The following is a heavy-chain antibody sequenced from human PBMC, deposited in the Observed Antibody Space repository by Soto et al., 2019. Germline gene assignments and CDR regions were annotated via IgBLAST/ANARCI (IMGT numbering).Heavy chain of an antibody. V-gene: IGHV4-34*01. CDR3: ARALRIPGARLFDP. CDR1: GWSFIGYY. CDR2: IKPSGGT. Sequence: QVQLQQWGAGLLKPSETLSLTCAVYGWSFIGYYWSWIRQPPGKGLEWIGEIKPSGGTNYNPSLRSRVTISVDTSNNQFSLKLSTGTAADTALYYCARALRIPGARLFDPWGQGTLVTVSS. D-gene: IGHD2-15*01. J-gene: IGHJ5*02.